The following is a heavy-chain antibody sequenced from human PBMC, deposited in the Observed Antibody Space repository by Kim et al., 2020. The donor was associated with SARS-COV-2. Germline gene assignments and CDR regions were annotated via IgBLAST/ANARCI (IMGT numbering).Heavy chain of an antibody. D-gene: IGHD3-22*01. Sequence: GGSLRLSCAASGFTFSNYDMSWIRQAPGKGLEWVSSISGSRGSTFYADSVKGRFTISRDNSKSTLYLQMNSLRGDDTAEYYCAKRERPTYYFDSHGYFFDYWCQGTLVTVSS. CDR3: AKRERPTYYFDSHGYFFDY. CDR1: GFTFSNYD. V-gene: IGHV3-23*01. J-gene: IGHJ4*02. CDR2: ISGSRGST.